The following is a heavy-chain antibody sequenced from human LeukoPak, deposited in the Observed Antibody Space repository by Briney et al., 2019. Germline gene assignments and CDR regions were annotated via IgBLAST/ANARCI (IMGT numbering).Heavy chain of an antibody. Sequence: ASVKVSCKASGGTFSSYAISWVRQAPGQGLEWMGRIIPILGIANYAQKFQGRVTITADKSTSTAYIELSSLRSGDTAVYYCATEAGQGDGYTPFDIWGQGTMVTVSS. V-gene: IGHV1-69*04. CDR1: GGTFSSYA. J-gene: IGHJ3*02. CDR2: IIPILGIA. D-gene: IGHD5-24*01. CDR3: ATEAGQGDGYTPFDI.